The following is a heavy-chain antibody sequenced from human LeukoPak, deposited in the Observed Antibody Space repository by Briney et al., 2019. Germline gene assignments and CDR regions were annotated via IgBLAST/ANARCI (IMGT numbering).Heavy chain of an antibody. CDR1: GFTFSSHS. J-gene: IGHJ4*02. CDR2: ISSSSSTI. V-gene: IGHV3-48*02. D-gene: IGHD1-1*01. Sequence: PGGSLRLSCAASGFTFSSHSMNWVRQAPGKGLEWVSYISSSSSTIYYADSVKGRFTISRDNAKNSLYLQMNSLRDEDTAVYYCARDTELERRLYFDYWGQGTLVTVSS. CDR3: ARDTELERRLYFDY.